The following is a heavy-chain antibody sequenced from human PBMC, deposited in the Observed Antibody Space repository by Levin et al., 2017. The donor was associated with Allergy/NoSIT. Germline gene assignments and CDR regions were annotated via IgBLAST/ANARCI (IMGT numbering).Heavy chain of an antibody. V-gene: IGHV4-4*07. CDR3: ARDRDYGECYFDL. D-gene: IGHD4-17*01. CDR1: GGSISSYY. J-gene: IGHJ2*01. CDR2: FYTSGSS. Sequence: SQTLSLTCTVSGGSISSYYWSWIRQPAGKGLEWIGRFYTSGSSNYNPSLKSRVTMSVDTSKNQFSLKLSSVTAADTAVYYCARDRDYGECYFDLWGRGTLVTVSS.